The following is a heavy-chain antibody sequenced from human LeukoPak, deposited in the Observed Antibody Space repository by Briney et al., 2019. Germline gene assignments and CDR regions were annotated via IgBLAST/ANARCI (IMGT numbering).Heavy chain of an antibody. V-gene: IGHV4-59*01. CDR1: GGSISSYY. Sequence: PSETLSLTCTVSGGSISSYYWSWIRQPPGKGLEWIGYIYYSGSTNYNPSLKSRVTISVDTSKNQFSLKLSSVTAADTAVYYCARAGYSYGPWYYYYYMDVWGKGTTVTVSS. D-gene: IGHD5-18*01. CDR3: ARAGYSYGPWYYYYYMDV. CDR2: IYYSGST. J-gene: IGHJ6*03.